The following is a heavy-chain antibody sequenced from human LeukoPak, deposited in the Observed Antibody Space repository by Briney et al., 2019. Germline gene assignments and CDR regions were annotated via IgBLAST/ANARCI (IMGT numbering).Heavy chain of an antibody. J-gene: IGHJ6*04. CDR2: IYHSGST. Sequence: PSGTLSLTCAVSGGSFSSSNWWCWVRQPPGKGLEWIGEIYHSGSTNYNPSLKSRVTISLDKSKNQFSLKLSSVTAADTAVYYCARGDGDSYGMDVWGKGTTVTVSS. V-gene: IGHV4-4*02. CDR3: ARGDGDSYGMDV. CDR1: GGSFSSSNW. D-gene: IGHD4-17*01.